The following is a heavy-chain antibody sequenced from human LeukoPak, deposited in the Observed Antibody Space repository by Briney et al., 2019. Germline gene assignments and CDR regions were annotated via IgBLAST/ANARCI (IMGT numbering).Heavy chain of an antibody. CDR2: ITSSGAAT. CDR1: GFTFSSYA. V-gene: IGHV3-23*01. J-gene: IGHJ4*02. D-gene: IGHD3-22*01. Sequence: PGGSLRLSCAASGFTFSSYAMSWVRQAPGKGLEWVSSITSSGAATYYADSVKGRSTISRDNSDNTLYLQMNSLRAEDTAVHYCAKDRPNYYGSNGHYYKLNGDCWGQGTLVTVSS. CDR3: AKDRPNYYGSNGHYYKLNGDC.